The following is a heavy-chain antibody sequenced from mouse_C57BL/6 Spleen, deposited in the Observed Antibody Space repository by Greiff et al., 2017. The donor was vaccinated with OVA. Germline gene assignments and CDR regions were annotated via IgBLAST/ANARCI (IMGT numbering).Heavy chain of an antibody. CDR2: IWSGGST. V-gene: IGHV2-2*01. CDR1: GFSLTSYG. D-gene: IGHD2-4*01. CDR3: ASLYYDYDGVYAMDY. Sequence: QVQLKQSGPGLVQPSQSLSITCTVSGFSLTSYGVHWVRQSPGKGLEWLGVIWSGGSTDYNAAFISRLSISKDNSKSQVFFKMNSLQADDTAIYYCASLYYDYDGVYAMDYWGQGTSVTVSS. J-gene: IGHJ4*01.